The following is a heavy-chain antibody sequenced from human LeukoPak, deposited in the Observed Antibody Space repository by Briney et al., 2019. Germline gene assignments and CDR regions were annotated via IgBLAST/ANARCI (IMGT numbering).Heavy chain of an antibody. CDR3: ARGFTTSWYYWFDP. CDR1: VFTLRKYR. D-gene: IGHD6-13*01. V-gene: IGHV3-7*01. CDR2: IKQDGSDQ. Sequence: PGGSLRLSCAASVFTLRKYRVMSGRQAPGKGLEWVASIKQDGSDQYYVDSMKGRFIISRDNAKNSLYLEMNSPRTEDTALYYWARGFTTSWYYWFDPWGQGTLVTVSS. J-gene: IGHJ5*02.